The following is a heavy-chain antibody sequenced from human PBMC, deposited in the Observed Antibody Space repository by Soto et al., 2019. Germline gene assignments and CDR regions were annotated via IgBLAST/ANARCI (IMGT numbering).Heavy chain of an antibody. CDR2: VYYSGNT. Sequence: GTLSLTCTDSGGSINAYFWTWIRQAPGKGLEWIGFVYYSGNTNYNPSLKSRVSISLHTSKNQFSLKLSSVTAADTAVYYCARGVDRQWADYWGQGTLVTVSS. D-gene: IGHD6-19*01. CDR1: GGSINAYF. J-gene: IGHJ4*02. CDR3: ARGVDRQWADY. V-gene: IGHV4-59*01.